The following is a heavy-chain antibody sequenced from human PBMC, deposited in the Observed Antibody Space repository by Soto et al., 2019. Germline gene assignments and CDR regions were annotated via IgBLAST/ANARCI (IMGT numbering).Heavy chain of an antibody. Sequence: GGSLRLSCSASGFTFSSYWIHWVRQAPGQGLAWVSRIDTDGSSTSYADSVKGRFTISRDNAKNTLYLQMNSLRVEDMAVYHCAREVGSGWYGGWSQGTRVTVYS. D-gene: IGHD6-19*01. CDR3: AREVGSGWYGG. V-gene: IGHV3-74*01. CDR2: IDTDGSST. CDR1: GFTFSSYW. J-gene: IGHJ4*02.